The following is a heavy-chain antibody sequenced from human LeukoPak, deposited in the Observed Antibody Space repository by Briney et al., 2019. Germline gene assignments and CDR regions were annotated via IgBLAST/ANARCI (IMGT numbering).Heavy chain of an antibody. D-gene: IGHD3-10*01. CDR3: ARVSSGSGSYSAYYGMDV. Sequence: PSETLSLTCTVSGGSISSYYWSWIRQPPGKGLEWIGYIYYSGSTNYNPSLKSRVTISVDTSKNQFSLELSSVTAADTAVYYCARVSSGSGSYSAYYGMDVWGQGTTVTVSS. CDR1: GGSISSYY. CDR2: IYYSGST. J-gene: IGHJ6*02. V-gene: IGHV4-59*01.